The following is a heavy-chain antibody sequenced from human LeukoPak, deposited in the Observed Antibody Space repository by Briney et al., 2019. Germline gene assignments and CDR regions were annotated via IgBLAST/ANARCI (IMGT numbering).Heavy chain of an antibody. CDR1: VYTFTVYY. Sequence: ASVTVSFTSSVYTFTVYYMHWVRQAPGQGREGMGWINPNSGGTNYAQKFQGRVTITRDTSISTAYMELSRLRSDDTAVYYCASGLTPYYYDSSGYYPDAFDIWGQGTMVTVSS. J-gene: IGHJ3*02. CDR3: ASGLTPYYYDSSGYYPDAFDI. D-gene: IGHD3-22*01. CDR2: INPNSGGT. V-gene: IGHV1-2*02.